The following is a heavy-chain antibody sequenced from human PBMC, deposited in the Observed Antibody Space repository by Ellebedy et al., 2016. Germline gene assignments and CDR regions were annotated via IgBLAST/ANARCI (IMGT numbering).Heavy chain of an antibody. D-gene: IGHD2-2*01. J-gene: IGHJ3*02. Sequence: SETLSLTCTVSGGSISSGVYSWTWIRQPPGKGLDWIGYIYLRGKSFYNPSLRSRVTISVDRSKNQFSLKLNSVTAEDTAVYYCVRGDTSSPREAFDIWGQGTMVTVSS. CDR1: GGSISSGVYS. V-gene: IGHV4-30-2*01. CDR2: IYLRGKS. CDR3: VRGDTSSPREAFDI.